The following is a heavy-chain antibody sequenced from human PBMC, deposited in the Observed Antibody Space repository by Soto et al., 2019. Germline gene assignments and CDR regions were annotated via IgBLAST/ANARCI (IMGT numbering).Heavy chain of an antibody. CDR3: AREYYYEISGYYSLDY. CDR1: GGTLSSYA. V-gene: IGHV1-69*13. J-gene: IGHJ4*02. D-gene: IGHD3-22*01. CDR2: IIPIFGTA. Sequence: GASVKVSCKASGGTLSSYAISWVRQAPGQGLEWMGGIIPIFGTANYAQKFQGRVTITADESTSTAYMELSSLRSEDTAVYYCAREYYYEISGYYSLDYWGQGTLVTVSS.